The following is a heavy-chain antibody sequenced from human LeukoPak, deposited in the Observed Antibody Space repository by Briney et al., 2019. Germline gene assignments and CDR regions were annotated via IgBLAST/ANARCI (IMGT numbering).Heavy chain of an antibody. CDR2: MNPNSGNT. CDR3: ARGVYGDAIDY. Sequence: ASVKVSCKASGYTFTSYYMHWVRQAPGQGLEWMGWMNPNSGNTGYAQKFQGRVTMTRNTSVSTAYMELSSLRSEDTAVYYCARGVYGDAIDYWGQGTLVTVSS. J-gene: IGHJ4*02. CDR1: GYTFTSYY. D-gene: IGHD4-17*01. V-gene: IGHV1-8*02.